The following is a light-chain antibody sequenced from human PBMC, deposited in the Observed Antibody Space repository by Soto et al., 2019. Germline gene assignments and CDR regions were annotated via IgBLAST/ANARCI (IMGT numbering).Light chain of an antibody. Sequence: IPLTQSPSVLSASVRDTVTITCRASQALSNYLAWYQQKPGKVPDLLIYSASTLQSGVPSRFSGSGSETEFSLTIRALQPEDFAVYYCQQYGSSPPITFAQGARLAI. J-gene: IGKJ5*01. CDR1: QALSNY. V-gene: IGKV1-9*01. CDR3: QQYGSSPPIT. CDR2: SAS.